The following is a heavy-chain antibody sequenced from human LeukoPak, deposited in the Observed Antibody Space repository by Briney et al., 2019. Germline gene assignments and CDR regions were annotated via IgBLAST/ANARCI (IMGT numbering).Heavy chain of an antibody. J-gene: IGHJ4*02. CDR1: GYTFANYG. CDR2: ISAYNGNT. CDR3: ARGGDGDILTGLVFDY. Sequence: ASVKVSCKASGYTFANYGISWVRQAPGQGLEWMGWISAYNGNTNYAQKLQDRVTMTTDTSTSTAYMELRSLRSDDTAMYYCARGGDGDILTGLVFDYWGQGTLVTVSS. D-gene: IGHD3-9*01. V-gene: IGHV1-18*01.